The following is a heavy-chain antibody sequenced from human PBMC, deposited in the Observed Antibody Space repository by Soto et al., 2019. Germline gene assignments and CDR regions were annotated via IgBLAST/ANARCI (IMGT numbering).Heavy chain of an antibody. CDR3: ARDPSITTTINWFDP. V-gene: IGHV3-21*01. Sequence: PGGSLRLSCAASGFTFSSYSMNWVRQAPGKGLEWVSSISSSSSYIYYADSVKGRFTISRDNAKNSLYLQMNSLRAEDTAVYYCARDPSITTTINWFDPWGQGTLVTVS. D-gene: IGHD1-20*01. CDR2: ISSSSSYI. J-gene: IGHJ5*02. CDR1: GFTFSSYS.